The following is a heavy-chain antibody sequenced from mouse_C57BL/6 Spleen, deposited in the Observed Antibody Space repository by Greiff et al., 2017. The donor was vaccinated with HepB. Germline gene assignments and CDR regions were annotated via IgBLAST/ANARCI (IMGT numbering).Heavy chain of an antibody. CDR1: GYTFTSYW. CDR3: ARSPPYLHYFDY. Sequence: QVQLQQPGAELVKPGASVKLSCKASGYTFTSYWMHWVKQRPGQGLEWIGMIHPNSGSTNYNEKFKSKATLTVDKSSSTAYMQLSSLTSEDSALYYCARSPPYLHYFDYWGQGTTLTVSS. D-gene: IGHD5-5*01. CDR2: IHPNSGST. V-gene: IGHV1-64*01. J-gene: IGHJ2*01.